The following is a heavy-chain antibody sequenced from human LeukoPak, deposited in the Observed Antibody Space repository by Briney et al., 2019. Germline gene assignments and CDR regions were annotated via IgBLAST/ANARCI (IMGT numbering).Heavy chain of an antibody. J-gene: IGHJ1*01. CDR2: IYPGESDT. Sequence: GGSLQISCQGSGSNFTSYWIGWGRQVPGKGLEWMGIIYPGESDTRYSPSFQGQVLISADKSISTAYLQWSSLKASDTAMYYCARGTRSGWYIEYFQHWGQGTLVTVSS. CDR1: GSNFTSYW. D-gene: IGHD6-19*01. V-gene: IGHV5-51*01. CDR3: ARGTRSGWYIEYFQH.